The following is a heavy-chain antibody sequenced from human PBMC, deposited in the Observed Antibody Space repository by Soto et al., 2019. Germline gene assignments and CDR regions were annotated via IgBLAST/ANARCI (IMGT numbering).Heavy chain of an antibody. CDR1: GYTFTTYG. D-gene: IGHD5-12*01. CDR3: ARDVDVLTTPPGDY. Sequence: QVQLVQSGPEVKKPGASVKVSCETSGYTFTTYGISWVRQAPGQGLGWMGWTSGYNDNTNYAQKFQGRVTMTTDTSRNTAYMELKSLRSDDTAVYYCARDVDVLTTPPGDYWGQGTLVTVSS. V-gene: IGHV1-18*04. CDR2: TSGYNDNT. J-gene: IGHJ4*02.